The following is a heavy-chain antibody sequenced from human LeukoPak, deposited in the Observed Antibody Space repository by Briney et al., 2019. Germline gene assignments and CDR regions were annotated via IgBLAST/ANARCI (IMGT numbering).Heavy chain of an antibody. V-gene: IGHV1-69*13. CDR1: GYTFTSYG. J-gene: IGHJ4*02. CDR3: ARETQPGYSSGWYRSYFDY. Sequence: SVKVSCKASGYTFTSYGISWVRQAPGQGLEWMGGIIPIFGTANYAQKFQGRVTITADESTSTAYMELSSLRSEDTAVYYCARETQPGYSSGWYRSYFDYWGQGTLVTVSS. CDR2: IIPIFGTA. D-gene: IGHD6-19*01.